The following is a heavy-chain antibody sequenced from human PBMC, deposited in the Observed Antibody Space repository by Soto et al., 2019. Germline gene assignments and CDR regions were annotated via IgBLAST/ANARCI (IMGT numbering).Heavy chain of an antibody. CDR2: IYYRGST. J-gene: IGHJ4*02. CDR3: ARDRRRTGFNPGALDY. CDR1: GDSISSGGYY. Sequence: QVQLQESGPGLVKPSQTLSLTCTVSGDSISSGGYYWSWIRQHPGKGLEWIGYIYYRGSTDSNPSLKSRVTISVDTSKNQFALKLSSVTAADTAVYYCARDRRRTGFNPGALDYWGQGTLVTVSS. V-gene: IGHV4-31*03. D-gene: IGHD1-1*01.